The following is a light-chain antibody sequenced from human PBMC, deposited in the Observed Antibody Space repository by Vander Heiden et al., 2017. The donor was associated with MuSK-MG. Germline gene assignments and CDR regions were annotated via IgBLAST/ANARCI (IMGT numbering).Light chain of an antibody. CDR3: QSYDSSRSGSV. V-gene: IGLV1-40*01. J-gene: IGLJ3*02. CDR1: SSNSGAGYD. CDR2: GNS. Sequence: QPVLTQPPSVSGAPGQRVTISCTGSSSNSGAGYDVHWYQQLPETAPKLLIYGNSNRHSGVPDRFSGSKSGTSASLAITGLQAEDVADYYCQSYDSSRSGSVFGGGTKLTVL.